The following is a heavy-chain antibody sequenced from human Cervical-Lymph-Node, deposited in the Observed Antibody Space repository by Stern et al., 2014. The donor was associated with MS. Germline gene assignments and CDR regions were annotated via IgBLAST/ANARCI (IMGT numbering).Heavy chain of an antibody. J-gene: IGHJ6*02. Sequence: EVHLVESGGGLVQPGGSLRLSCAASGFTFSSYWMHWVRQAPGKGLVWVSRIHSDGKSTNYAGSVKGRFTVSRDNAKNTLYLQMNNLRAEDTAVYYCARDIRDGYNDDYGLDVWGQGTTVTVSS. V-gene: IGHV3-74*01. CDR1: GFTFSSYW. CDR2: IHSDGKST. D-gene: IGHD5-24*01. CDR3: ARDIRDGYNDDYGLDV.